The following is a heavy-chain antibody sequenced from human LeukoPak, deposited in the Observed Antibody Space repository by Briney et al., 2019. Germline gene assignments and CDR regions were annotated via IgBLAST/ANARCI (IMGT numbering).Heavy chain of an antibody. CDR3: ARVAVAGYYFDY. D-gene: IGHD6-19*01. J-gene: IGHJ4*02. CDR2: ISGSGGST. Sequence: PGGSLRPSCAASGFTFSSYAMSWVRQAPGKGLEWVSAISGSGGSTYYADSVKGRFTISRDNSKNTLYLQMNSLRAEDTAVYYCARVAVAGYYFDYWGQGTLVTVSS. CDR1: GFTFSSYA. V-gene: IGHV3-23*01.